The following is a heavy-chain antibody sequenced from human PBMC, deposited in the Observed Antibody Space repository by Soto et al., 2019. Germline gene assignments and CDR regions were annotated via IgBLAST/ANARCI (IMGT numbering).Heavy chain of an antibody. Sequence: SETLSLTCTVSGGSISSGDYYWSWIRQPPGKGLEWIGYIFYSGSTYYNPSLKSRVTISVDTSKNQFSLKLTSVTAADTAVYYCAGWIQLWSPIGRHYRYGDVWGQGTTVTVSS. J-gene: IGHJ6*02. CDR2: IFYSGST. CDR1: GGSISSGDYY. D-gene: IGHD5-18*01. CDR3: AGWIQLWSPIGRHYRYGDV. V-gene: IGHV4-30-4*01.